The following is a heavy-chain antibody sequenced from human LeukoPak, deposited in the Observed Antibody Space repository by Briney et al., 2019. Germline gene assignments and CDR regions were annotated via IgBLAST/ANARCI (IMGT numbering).Heavy chain of an antibody. J-gene: IGHJ4*02. CDR2: IRYDGSNK. D-gene: IGHD5-24*01. V-gene: IGHV3-30*02. Sequence: GGSLRLCCSASGFTFSSYCMNWVRQAPGNGLEWVAFIRYDGSNKYYADSVKGRFTISRDNSKNTLYLQMNSLRAEDTAVYYCARDGYNLGSSDYWGQGTLVTVSS. CDR1: GFTFSSYC. CDR3: ARDGYNLGSSDY.